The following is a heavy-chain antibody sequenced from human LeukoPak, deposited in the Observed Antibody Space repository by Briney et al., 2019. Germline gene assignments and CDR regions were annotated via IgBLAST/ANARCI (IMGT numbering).Heavy chain of an antibody. CDR2: IWYDGSNK. CDR3: ATNLLDVDY. D-gene: IGHD1-1*01. V-gene: IGHV3-33*01. J-gene: IGHJ4*02. Sequence: GGSLRLSCAASGFTFSSYGMHWVRQAPGKGLEWVAVIWYDGSNKYHADSVKGRFTISRDNYKNTLYLQMNSLRAEDTAVYYCATNLLDVDYWGQGTLVTVSS. CDR1: GFTFSSYG.